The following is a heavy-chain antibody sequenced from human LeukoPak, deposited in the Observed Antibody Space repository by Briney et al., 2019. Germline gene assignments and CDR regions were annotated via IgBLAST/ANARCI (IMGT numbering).Heavy chain of an antibody. J-gene: IGHJ4*02. Sequence: GGSLRLSCAASGFTFSSYGMHWVRQAPGKGLEWVAFIRYDGSNKYYADSVKGRFTISRDNAKNSLYLQMNSLRTEDTAVYYCVRDGSSWGNFDYWGQGTLVSVSS. CDR1: GFTFSSYG. CDR2: IRYDGSNK. CDR3: VRDGSSWGNFDY. D-gene: IGHD7-27*01. V-gene: IGHV3-30*02.